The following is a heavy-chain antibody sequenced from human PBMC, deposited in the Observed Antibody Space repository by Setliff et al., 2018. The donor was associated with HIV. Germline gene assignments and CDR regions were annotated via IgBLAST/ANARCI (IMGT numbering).Heavy chain of an antibody. V-gene: IGHV5-51*01. CDR2: IYPGDSDI. Sequence: GESLKISCEASGYTFTNYWIGWVRQMPGKGLEWMGIIYPGDSDIIYSPSFQGQVTISADKSITTAYLQWSSLKASDTATYYCAKDDGYCSGETCDSYMDVWGKGTTVTVSS. D-gene: IGHD2-15*01. J-gene: IGHJ6*03. CDR1: GYTFTNYW. CDR3: AKDDGYCSGETCDSYMDV.